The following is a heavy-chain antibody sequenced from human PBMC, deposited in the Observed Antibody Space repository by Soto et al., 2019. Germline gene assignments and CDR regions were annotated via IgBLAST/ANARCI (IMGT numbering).Heavy chain of an antibody. Sequence: QSTLKESGPTLVKPTQTLTLTCTFSGFSLSTSGVGVGWIRQPPGKALDWLALIHWDNDKRYSPSLESRLSITKDTSKNLVVLTMTNMDPVDTGTYYCAHNQYSGYAADFDYWGRGTLVTVSS. CDR1: GFSLSTSGVG. J-gene: IGHJ4*02. CDR3: AHNQYSGYAADFDY. D-gene: IGHD5-12*01. V-gene: IGHV2-5*02. CDR2: IHWDNDK.